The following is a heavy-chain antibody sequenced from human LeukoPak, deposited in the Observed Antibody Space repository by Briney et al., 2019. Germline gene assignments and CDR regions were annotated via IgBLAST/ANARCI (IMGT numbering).Heavy chain of an antibody. CDR3: VSGGSWYCGGDCYSGYYYYGMDV. V-gene: IGHV3-23*01. Sequence: GGSLRLSCAASGFTFSSYAMSWVRQAPGKGLEWVSAISGSGGSTYYADSVKGRFTISRDNAKNSLYLQMNSLRAEDTAVYYCVSGGSWYCGGDCYSGYYYYGMDVWGQGTTVTVSS. CDR1: GFTFSSYA. J-gene: IGHJ6*02. D-gene: IGHD2-21*02. CDR2: ISGSGGST.